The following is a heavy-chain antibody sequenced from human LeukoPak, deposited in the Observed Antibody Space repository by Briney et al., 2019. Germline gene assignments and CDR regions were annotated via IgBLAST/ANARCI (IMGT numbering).Heavy chain of an antibody. CDR3: SKAGYYGSVTSRYYYYMDV. J-gene: IGHJ6*03. Sequence: GGSLRLSCAASGFTFSSYMMSWVRQAPGKGLEWVANIKPDGGEKFYVDSVRGRFTISRDNAKNSLYLQMNSLRAEDTAVYYCSKAGYYGSVTSRYYYYMDVWDKGTTVTVSS. CDR1: GFTFSSYM. CDR2: IKPDGGEK. D-gene: IGHD3-10*01. V-gene: IGHV3-7*01.